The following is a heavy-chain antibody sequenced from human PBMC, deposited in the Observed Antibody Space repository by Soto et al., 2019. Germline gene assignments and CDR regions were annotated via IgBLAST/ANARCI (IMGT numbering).Heavy chain of an antibody. CDR2: INPNSGGT. J-gene: IGHJ6*03. CDR1: GYTFTGYY. V-gene: IGHV1-2*04. D-gene: IGHD3-3*01. Sequence: ASVKVSCKASGYTFTGYYMHWVRQAPGQGLEWMGWINPNSGGTNYAQKFQGWVTMTRDTSISTAYMELSRLRSDDTAVYYCARGNSRNYDFWSGYSSLSWGYYYYYYYMDVWGKGTTVTVSS. CDR3: ARGNSRNYDFWSGYSSLSWGYYYYYYYMDV.